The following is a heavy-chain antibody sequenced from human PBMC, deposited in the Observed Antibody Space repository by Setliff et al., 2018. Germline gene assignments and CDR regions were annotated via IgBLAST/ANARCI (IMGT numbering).Heavy chain of an antibody. D-gene: IGHD2-15*01. CDR1: GFTFGTYR. V-gene: IGHV3-33*08. Sequence: GGSLRLSCAASGFTFGTYRMHWVRQAPGKGLEWVAVIWDDGGNKYHADSVKGRFTISRDNSKNTLYLQMNSLRPEDTAVYYCARTCSGSGCYAGLESWGQGTLVTVSS. CDR2: IWDDGGNK. CDR3: ARTCSGSGCYAGLES. J-gene: IGHJ4*02.